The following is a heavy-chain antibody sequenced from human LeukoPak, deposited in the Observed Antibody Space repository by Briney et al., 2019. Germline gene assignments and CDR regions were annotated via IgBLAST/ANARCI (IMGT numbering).Heavy chain of an antibody. CDR2: IYYSGST. V-gene: IGHV4-39*07. CDR1: GGSISSSSYY. J-gene: IGHJ3*02. D-gene: IGHD1-26*01. Sequence: SETLSLTCTVSGGSISSSSYYWGWIRQPPGKGLEWIGSIYYSGSTYYNPSLKSRVTISVDTSKNQFSLKLSSVTAADTAVYYCARDEGWELPGFAFDIWGQGTMVTVSS. CDR3: ARDEGWELPGFAFDI.